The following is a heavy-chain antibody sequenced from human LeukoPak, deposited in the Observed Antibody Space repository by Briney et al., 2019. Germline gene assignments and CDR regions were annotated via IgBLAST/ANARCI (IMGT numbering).Heavy chain of an antibody. J-gene: IGHJ4*02. CDR1: GFTFSSYG. CDR2: IWYDGSNK. V-gene: IGHV3-30*02. CDR3: AKDRIAAAGTSDY. Sequence: GGSLRLSCAASGFTFSSYGMQWVRQAPGKGLEWVAIIWYDGSNKYYADSVKGRFTISRDNSKNTLYLQMNSLRAEDTAVYYCAKDRIAAAGTSDYWGQGTLVTVSS. D-gene: IGHD6-13*01.